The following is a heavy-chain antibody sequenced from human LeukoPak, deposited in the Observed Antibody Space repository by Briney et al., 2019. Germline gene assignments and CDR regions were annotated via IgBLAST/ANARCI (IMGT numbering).Heavy chain of an antibody. CDR1: GFTFSSYA. Sequence: GGSLRLSCAASGFTFSSYAMSWVRQAPGKGLEWVSAISGSGGSTYYADSVKGRFTISRDNSKNTLYLQMNSLRAEDTAVYYCAKRKATYYYDSSGYYPLDPWGQGTLVTVSS. CDR3: AKRKATYYYDSSGYYPLDP. J-gene: IGHJ5*02. CDR2: ISGSGGST. D-gene: IGHD3-22*01. V-gene: IGHV3-23*01.